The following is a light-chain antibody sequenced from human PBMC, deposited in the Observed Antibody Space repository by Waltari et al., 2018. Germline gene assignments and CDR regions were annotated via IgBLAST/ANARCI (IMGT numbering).Light chain of an antibody. Sequence: EIVLPQPPGTLSLSPGERATFSCRASQSVGNNYLAWYQKKGGQAPRLLIYGASGRATGIPDRFSGSGSGTDFTLTISRLEPEDFAVYYCQQYATSPLTFGGGTKVEI. CDR1: QSVGNNY. CDR2: GAS. J-gene: IGKJ4*01. CDR3: QQYATSPLT. V-gene: IGKV3-20*01.